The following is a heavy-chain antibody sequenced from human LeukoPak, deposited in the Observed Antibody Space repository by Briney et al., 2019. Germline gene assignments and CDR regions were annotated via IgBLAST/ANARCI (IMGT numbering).Heavy chain of an antibody. CDR3: ARITTPTNRQLVDHY. Sequence: ASVKVSCKASGYTFTGYYMHWVRQAPGQGLEWMGWINPNSGGTNYAQKFQGRVTMTRDTSISTAYMELSRLRSDDTAVYYCARITTPTNRQLVDHYWGQGTLVTVSS. V-gene: IGHV1-2*02. CDR2: INPNSGGT. J-gene: IGHJ4*02. CDR1: GYTFTGYY. D-gene: IGHD6-6*01.